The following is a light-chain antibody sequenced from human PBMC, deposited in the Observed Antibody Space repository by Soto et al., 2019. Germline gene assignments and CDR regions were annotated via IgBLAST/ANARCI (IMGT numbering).Light chain of an antibody. CDR1: QSVSSS. V-gene: IGKV3-11*01. CDR2: DAS. Sequence: EIVMTQSPATLSVSPGERASLSCRASQSVSSSLAWYQQKPGQAPRLLIYDASHSATGIPARFSGSGSGTDFTLTISSLEPEDFAVYYCQQRSNWPWTFGQGTKV. J-gene: IGKJ1*01. CDR3: QQRSNWPWT.